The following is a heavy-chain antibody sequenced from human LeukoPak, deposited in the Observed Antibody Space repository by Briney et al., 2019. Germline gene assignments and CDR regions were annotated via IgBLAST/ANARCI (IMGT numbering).Heavy chain of an antibody. CDR2: TYSGAST. Sequence: GGSLRLSCAASGFTVSSNYMSWVRQGPGKGLEWVSVTYSGASTYYADSVKGRFTISRDNSKNTLYLQMNSLRAEDTAVYYCARDMGGTLDYWGQGTLVTVSS. CDR1: GFTVSSNY. V-gene: IGHV3-66*01. CDR3: ARDMGGTLDY. D-gene: IGHD6-19*01. J-gene: IGHJ4*02.